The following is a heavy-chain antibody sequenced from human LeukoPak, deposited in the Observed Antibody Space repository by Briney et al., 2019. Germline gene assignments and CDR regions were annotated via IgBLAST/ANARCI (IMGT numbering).Heavy chain of an antibody. Sequence: GGSLRLSCAASGFSVSSHYMSWVRQAPGKGLEWVSVIYSGGSPFYADSVKGRFTISRDPSQTTLYLQMDSLRAEETAVYYWAIDLGYNSGSYAGSWGQGTLVTVSS. CDR2: IYSGGSP. V-gene: IGHV3-66*01. CDR1: GFSVSSHY. D-gene: IGHD3-10*01. J-gene: IGHJ5*02. CDR3: AIDLGYNSGSYAGS.